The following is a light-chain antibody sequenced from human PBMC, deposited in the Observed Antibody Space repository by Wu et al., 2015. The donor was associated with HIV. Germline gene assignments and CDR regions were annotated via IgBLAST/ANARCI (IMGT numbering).Light chain of an antibody. CDR3: QQYNNWPPLLT. CDR1: QSVNSN. CDR2: DAS. Sequence: EIVMTQSPATLSVSPGERATLSCRASQSVNSNLAWYQQKPGQAPRLLIYDASTRATGIPARFSGSGSGTEFTLTISSMQSEDFAVYYCQQYNNWPPLLTFGGGTKVEIK. V-gene: IGKV3-15*01. J-gene: IGKJ4*01.